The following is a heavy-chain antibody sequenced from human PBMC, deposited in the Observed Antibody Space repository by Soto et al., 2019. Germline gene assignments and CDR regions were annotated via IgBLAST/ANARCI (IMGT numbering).Heavy chain of an antibody. V-gene: IGHV4-59*01. J-gene: IGHJ4*02. CDR1: SISTYY. CDR2: IYYLGRT. CDR3: AIDPVGATHFDY. D-gene: IGHD1-26*01. Sequence: QVQLQESGPGLVKPSETLSLTCTVDSISTYYWNWIRQTPGKGLEWIGYIYYLGRTNYNRSLKSRVTISIDMSKNQFSLRLNSVTAADTAVYYCAIDPVGATHFDYWGQGALVTVSS.